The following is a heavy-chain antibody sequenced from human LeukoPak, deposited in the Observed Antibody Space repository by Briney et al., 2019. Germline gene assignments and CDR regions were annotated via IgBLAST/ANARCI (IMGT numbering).Heavy chain of an antibody. Sequence: SETLSLTCTVSGGSISSYYWSWIRQPPGKGLELIGYIYYSGNTNYNPSLKSRVTISIDTSKKQFSLKLTTVTAADTAVYYCAREQISMIRGFDNWGQGTLVTVSS. D-gene: IGHD3-10*01. CDR1: GGSISSYY. CDR3: AREQISMIRGFDN. V-gene: IGHV4-59*01. CDR2: IYYSGNT. J-gene: IGHJ4*02.